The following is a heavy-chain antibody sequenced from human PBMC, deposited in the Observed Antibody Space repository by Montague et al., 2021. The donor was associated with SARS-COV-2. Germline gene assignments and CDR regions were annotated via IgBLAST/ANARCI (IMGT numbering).Heavy chain of an antibody. CDR1: GGSIRTSSYY. D-gene: IGHD4-17*01. Sequence: SETLSLTCTVSGGSIRTSSYYWGWIRQPPGKGLDWIGGIYYSGSTYYNPSLKSRVTISVDTSKNQFSLKLSSVTAADTAVYYCAMRGGALGAFDIWGQGTMVIVSS. CDR2: IYYSGST. CDR3: AMRGGALGAFDI. J-gene: IGHJ3*02. V-gene: IGHV4-39*01.